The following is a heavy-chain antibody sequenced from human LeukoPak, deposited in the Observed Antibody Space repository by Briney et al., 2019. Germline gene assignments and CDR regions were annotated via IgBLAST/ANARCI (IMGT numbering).Heavy chain of an antibody. CDR3: ARGDKRIVGARRYYFDY. Sequence: PSETLSLTCAVYSGSFSGYYWSWLRQPPGKGLEWLGEINHSGSTNYHPSLKSRTTISEDTSNNQFSLKLSSVTCADTAVYYCARGDKRIVGARRYYFDYWGQGTLVTVSS. J-gene: IGHJ4*02. CDR1: SGSFSGYY. D-gene: IGHD1-26*01. CDR2: INHSGST. V-gene: IGHV4-34*01.